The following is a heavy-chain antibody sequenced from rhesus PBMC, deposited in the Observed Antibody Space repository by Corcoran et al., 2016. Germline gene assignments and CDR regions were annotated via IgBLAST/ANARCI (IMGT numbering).Heavy chain of an antibody. CDR2: IGGSSGST. J-gene: IGHJ4*01. CDR1: GYSISSGYG. CDR3: AIDRWNSGSWTDY. D-gene: IGHD6-25*01. V-gene: IGHV4-127*01. Sequence: QVQLQESGPGLVKPSEPLSLTCAVSGYSISSGYGWGWIRQPPGKGLEWIGCIGGSSGSTKYNPSLKSRVSISKDTSKNQFSLKLSSGTAADPAVYYCAIDRWNSGSWTDYWGQGVLVTVSS.